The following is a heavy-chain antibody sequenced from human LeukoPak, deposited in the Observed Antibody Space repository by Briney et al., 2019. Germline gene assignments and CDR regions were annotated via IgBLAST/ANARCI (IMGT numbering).Heavy chain of an antibody. CDR2: ITDRGDIT. CDR1: GFTFDKYA. D-gene: IGHD2-21*01. V-gene: IGHV3-23*01. CDR3: AKRVSGVVGPVVDY. J-gene: IGHJ4*02. Sequence: GGSLRLSCAVSGFTFDKYAMRWVRQAPGKGLEWVSAITDRGDITYHADAVKGRFTISRDNSRNMLYLQMNSLRVEDTAIYFCAKRVSGVVGPVVDYWGQGTLVTVSS.